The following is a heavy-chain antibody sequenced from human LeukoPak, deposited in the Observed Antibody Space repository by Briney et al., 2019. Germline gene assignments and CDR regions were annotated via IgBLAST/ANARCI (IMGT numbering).Heavy chain of an antibody. CDR2: ISGSGGST. J-gene: IGHJ4*02. D-gene: IGHD2/OR15-2a*01. Sequence: GGSLRLSCAVSGFTFNNYGMSWVRQAPGKGLEWVSAISGSGGSTYYADSVKGRFTISRDNSKNTLYLQMNSLRAGDMAVYYCATSGLSRFGFWGQGTLVTVSS. CDR3: ATSGLSRFGF. V-gene: IGHV3-23*01. CDR1: GFTFNNYG.